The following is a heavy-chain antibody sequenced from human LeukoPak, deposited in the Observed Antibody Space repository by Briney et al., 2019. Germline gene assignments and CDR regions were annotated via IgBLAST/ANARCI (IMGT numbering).Heavy chain of an antibody. J-gene: IGHJ6*04. CDR2: INPNSGGT. V-gene: IGHV1-2*04. D-gene: IGHD3-3*01. Sequence: GASVKVSCKASGYTFTGYYMHWVRQAPGQGLEWMGWINPNSGGTNYAQKSQGWVTMTRDTSISTAYMELSRLRSDDTAVYYCARSGTAPYYYYGMDVWGKGTTVTVSS. CDR3: ARSGTAPYYYYGMDV. CDR1: GYTFTGYY.